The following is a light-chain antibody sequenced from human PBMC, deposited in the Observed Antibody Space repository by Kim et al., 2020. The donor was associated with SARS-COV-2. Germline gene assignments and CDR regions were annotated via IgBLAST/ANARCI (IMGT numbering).Light chain of an antibody. CDR3: QKYNNAPLN. J-gene: IGKJ4*01. V-gene: IGKV1-27*01. CDR1: QAISNY. CDR2: SAS. Sequence: DIQMTQSPSSLSASVGDRVTITCRASQAISNYLAWYQQKPGKVPKLLIYSASSLQSGVPSRFSGRASGTHFTLTISSLQPEDVAVYYCQKYNNAPLNFGGGTKVEIK.